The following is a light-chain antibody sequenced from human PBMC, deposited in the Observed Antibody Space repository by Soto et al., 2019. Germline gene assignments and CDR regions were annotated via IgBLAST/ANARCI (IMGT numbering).Light chain of an antibody. V-gene: IGKV3-11*01. CDR3: QQRNAWPRNT. CDR1: QSVPSY. CDR2: DIS. Sequence: EIVLTQFPATLSLSPGDRATLSCRASQSVPSYLAWYQQKPGQAPRLLVYDISNRATGIPARFTGSGSGTDLTLTVSSLEPEDSAVYCCQQRNAWPRNTFGQGTKLQI. J-gene: IGKJ2*01.